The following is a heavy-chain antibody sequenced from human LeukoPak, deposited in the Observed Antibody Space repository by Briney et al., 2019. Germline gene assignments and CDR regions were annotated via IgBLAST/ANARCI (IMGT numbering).Heavy chain of an antibody. CDR2: IKQDGSEK. Sequence: GGSLRLSCAASGFTFSSYWMSWVRQAPGKGLEWVANIKQDGSEKYYVDSVKGRFTISRDNAKNSLYLQMNSLRAEDTAVYYCARVQKMATGSAGDYWGQGTPVTVSS. CDR1: GFTFSSYW. D-gene: IGHD5-24*01. CDR3: ARVQKMATGSAGDY. J-gene: IGHJ4*02. V-gene: IGHV3-7*01.